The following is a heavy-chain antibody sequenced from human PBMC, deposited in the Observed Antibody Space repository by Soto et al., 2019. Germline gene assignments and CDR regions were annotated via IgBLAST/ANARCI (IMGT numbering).Heavy chain of an antibody. J-gene: IGHJ6*02. CDR2: ISAYNGNT. D-gene: IGHD2-2*01. V-gene: IGHV1-18*01. CDR1: GYTFTSYG. CDR3: ARASTSWEPYYYYGMDV. Sequence: ASVKVSCKPSGYTFTSYGITWVRQAPGQGLEWMGWISAYNGNTNYAQKFQGRVTITADESTSTAYMELSSLRSEDTAVYYCARASTSWEPYYYYGMDVWGQGTTVTVSS.